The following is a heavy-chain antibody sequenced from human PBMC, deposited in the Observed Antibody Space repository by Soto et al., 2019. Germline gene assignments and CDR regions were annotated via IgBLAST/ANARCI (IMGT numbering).Heavy chain of an antibody. CDR1: GFTFSSYA. Sequence: EVQLLESGGGLVQPGGSLRLSCAASGFTFSSYAMSWVRQAPGKGLEWVSAISGSGGSTYYAASVKGRFTISRDNFKHALYLQMNSLRAEDTAVYYCATEYSSGWFFTGYFDYWGQGTLVTFSS. J-gene: IGHJ4*02. V-gene: IGHV3-23*01. CDR3: ATEYSSGWFFTGYFDY. D-gene: IGHD6-19*01. CDR2: ISGSGGST.